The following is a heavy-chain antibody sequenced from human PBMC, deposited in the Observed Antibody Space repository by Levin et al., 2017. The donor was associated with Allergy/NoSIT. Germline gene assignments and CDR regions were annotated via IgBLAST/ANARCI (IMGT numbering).Heavy chain of an antibody. D-gene: IGHD2-2*01. CDR2: ISYSGIT. V-gene: IGHV4-30-4*01. CDR1: GGSISSGDYY. Sequence: PSETLSLTCSVFGGSISSGDYYWSWIRQPPGKGLEWIGYISYSGITYDNPSLRSRVAISIDSSKNQFSLNLSSVTAADTAVYYCARGGGYCRRTSCFAFEYWGQGTLVTVSS. J-gene: IGHJ4*02. CDR3: ARGGGYCRRTSCFAFEY.